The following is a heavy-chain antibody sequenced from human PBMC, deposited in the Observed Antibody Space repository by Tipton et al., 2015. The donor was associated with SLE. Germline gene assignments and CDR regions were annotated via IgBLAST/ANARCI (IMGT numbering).Heavy chain of an antibody. CDR1: GGSISTYY. V-gene: IGHV4-59*12. CDR3: ARYVGLGSGDYDDTFDI. Sequence: GLVKPSETLSLTCTVSGGSISTYYWSWIRQPPGKGLEWIGYFHYSGRTNYNPSLKSRVTISVDTTKKQFSLKLSSVTAADTAVYYCARYVGLGSGDYDDTFDIWGQGTMVTVSS. CDR2: FHYSGRT. D-gene: IGHD5-12*01. J-gene: IGHJ3*02.